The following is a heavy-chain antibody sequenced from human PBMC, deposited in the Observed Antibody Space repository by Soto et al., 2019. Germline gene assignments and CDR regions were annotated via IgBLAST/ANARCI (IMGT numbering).Heavy chain of an antibody. J-gene: IGHJ4*02. CDR3: ARDQEMATITDFVY. D-gene: IGHD5-12*01. CDR1: GGTFRSYG. CDR2: IIPMFNTT. Sequence: SVKVSCKAAGGTFRSYGISCVRQAPGQGLEWMGGIIPMFNTTNYAQRFQGRVTITADKSTSTAYMELNSLRSEDTAVYYCARDQEMATITDFVYWGQGTLVTVSS. V-gene: IGHV1-69*06.